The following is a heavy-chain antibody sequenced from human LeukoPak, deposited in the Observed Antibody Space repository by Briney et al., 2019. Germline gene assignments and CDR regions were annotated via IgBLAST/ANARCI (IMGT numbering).Heavy chain of an antibody. J-gene: IGHJ6*04. CDR3: ARIVDFWSTTDV. Sequence: GGSLRLSCAASGFTFDDYGMGWVRQAPGKGLEWVSGINWNGGSTGYADSVKGRFTISRDNAKNSLYLQMNSLRAEDTALYYCARIVDFWSTTDVWGKGTTVTVSS. D-gene: IGHD3-3*01. CDR2: INWNGGST. CDR1: GFTFDDYG. V-gene: IGHV3-20*04.